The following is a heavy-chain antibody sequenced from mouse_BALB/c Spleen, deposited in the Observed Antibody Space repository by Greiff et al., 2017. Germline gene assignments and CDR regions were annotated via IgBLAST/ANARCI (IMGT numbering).Heavy chain of an antibody. Sequence: EVQGVESGGGLVQPGGSLKLSCAASGFTFSSYTMSWVRQTPEKRLEWVAYISNGGGSTYYPDTVKGRFTISRDNAKNTLYLQMSSLKSEDTAMYYCARHETARYFDVWGAGTTVTVSS. CDR2: ISNGGGST. CDR1: GFTFSSYT. J-gene: IGHJ1*01. CDR3: ARHETARYFDV. V-gene: IGHV5-12-2*01. D-gene: IGHD1-2*01.